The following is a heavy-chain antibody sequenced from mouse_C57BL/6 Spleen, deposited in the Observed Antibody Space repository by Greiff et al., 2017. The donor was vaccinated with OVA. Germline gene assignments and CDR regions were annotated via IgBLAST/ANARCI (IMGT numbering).Heavy chain of an antibody. CDR2: INPNNGGT. CDR1: GYTFTDYY. J-gene: IGHJ1*03. V-gene: IGHV1-26*01. CDR3: ARPFTTVAPWYFDV. D-gene: IGHD1-1*01. Sequence: EVQLQQSGPELVKPGASVKISCKASGYTFTDYYMNWVKQSHGKSLEWIGDINPNNGGTSYNQKFKGKATLTVDKSSSTAYMELRSLTSEDSAVYYCARPFTTVAPWYFDVWGTGTTVTVSS.